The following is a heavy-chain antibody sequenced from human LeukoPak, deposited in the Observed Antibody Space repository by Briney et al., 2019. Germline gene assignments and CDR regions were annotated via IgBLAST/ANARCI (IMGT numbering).Heavy chain of an antibody. V-gene: IGHV4-34*01. CDR1: GGSFSGYY. Sequence: PSETLSLTCAVYGGSFSGYYWSWIRQPPGKGLEWIGEIYHSGSTNYNPSLKSRVTISVDNSKNQFSLKLSSVTAADTAVYYCAGGIAVAGTSARPAVDYWGQGTLVTVSS. CDR3: AGGIAVAGTSARPAVDY. J-gene: IGHJ4*02. D-gene: IGHD6-19*01. CDR2: IYHSGST.